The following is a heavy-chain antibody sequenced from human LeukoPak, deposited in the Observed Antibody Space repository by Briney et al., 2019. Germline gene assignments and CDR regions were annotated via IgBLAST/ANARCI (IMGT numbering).Heavy chain of an antibody. CDR1: GYTFTSYD. CDR2: MNPNSGNT. CDR3: ARSLDFWSGYDY. D-gene: IGHD3-3*01. V-gene: IGHV1-8*01. Sequence: ASVKVSCKASGYTFTSYDINWVRQATGQGLEWMGWMNPNSGNTGYAQKFQGRVTMTRNTSISTAYMELSSLRSEDTAVYHCARSLDFWSGYDYWGQGTLVTVSP. J-gene: IGHJ4*02.